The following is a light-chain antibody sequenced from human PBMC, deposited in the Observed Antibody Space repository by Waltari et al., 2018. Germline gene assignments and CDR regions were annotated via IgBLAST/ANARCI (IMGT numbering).Light chain of an antibody. CDR1: SSNVGRDN. V-gene: IGLV1-47*02. Sequence: QSVLTQPPSASATPGQRVTISCSGSSSNVGRDNVYWFQQLPGTAPKLLIYNDHPRPSGVPDRVSCSKSGTSASLAISGLRSEDEAYYYCVAWDDSLSGYVFGTGTKVTVL. J-gene: IGLJ1*01. CDR3: VAWDDSLSGYV. CDR2: NDH.